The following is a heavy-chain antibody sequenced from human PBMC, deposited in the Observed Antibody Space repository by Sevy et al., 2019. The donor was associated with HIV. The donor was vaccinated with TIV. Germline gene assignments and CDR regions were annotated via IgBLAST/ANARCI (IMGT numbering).Heavy chain of an antibody. CDR2: IYYDGHI. J-gene: IGHJ4*02. CDR3: AGENAWGRGYS. CDR1: GGSITSLY. V-gene: IGHV4-59*08. Sequence: SETLSLTCTVSGGSITSLYWNWIRQPPGKGLEWIANIYYDGHITYNPSLKCRVTLSLDTSKNQFSLRLSSVTAADTAMYYCAGENAWGRGYSWGEGTLVTVSS. D-gene: IGHD1-26*01.